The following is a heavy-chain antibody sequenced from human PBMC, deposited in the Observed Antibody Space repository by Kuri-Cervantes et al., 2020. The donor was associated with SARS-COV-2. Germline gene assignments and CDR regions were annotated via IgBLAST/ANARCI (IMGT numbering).Heavy chain of an antibody. D-gene: IGHD2-15*01. V-gene: IGHV1-18*01. CDR2: ISAYNGNT. J-gene: IGHJ5*02. CDR3: AGESGGYCSGGSCSTNWFDP. CDR1: GYTFTSYG. Sequence: ASVKVSCKASGYTFTSYGISWVRQAPGQGLEWMGWISAYNGNTNYAQKLQGRVTMTEDTSTDTAYMELSSLRSEDTAVYYCAGESGGYCSGGSCSTNWFDPWGQGTLVTVSS.